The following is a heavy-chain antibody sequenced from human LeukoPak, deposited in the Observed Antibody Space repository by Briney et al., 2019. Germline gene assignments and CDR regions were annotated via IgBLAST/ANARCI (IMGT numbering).Heavy chain of an antibody. Sequence: SETLSLTCTVSGGSSSSYYWSWIRQPAGKGLEWIGRIYTSGSTNYNPSLKSRVTMSVDTSKNQFSLKLSSVTAADTAVYYCARASDYGDYVQYYFDYWGQGTLVTVSS. V-gene: IGHV4-4*07. J-gene: IGHJ4*02. CDR1: GGSSSSYY. CDR2: IYTSGST. D-gene: IGHD4-17*01. CDR3: ARASDYGDYVQYYFDY.